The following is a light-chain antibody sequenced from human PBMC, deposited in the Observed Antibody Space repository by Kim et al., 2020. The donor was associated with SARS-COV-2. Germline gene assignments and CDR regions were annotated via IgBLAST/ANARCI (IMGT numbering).Light chain of an antibody. J-gene: IGKJ4*01. V-gene: IGKV3-15*01. Sequence: EIVMTQSPAALSGSPGERATLSCRASQSVSSNLAWYQQKPGQPPRLLIYGASTRATGIPARFSGSGSGTEFTLTISSLQAEDFALYYCQKYNNWPPLTFGGGTKVDIK. CDR1: QSVSSN. CDR3: QKYNNWPPLT. CDR2: GAS.